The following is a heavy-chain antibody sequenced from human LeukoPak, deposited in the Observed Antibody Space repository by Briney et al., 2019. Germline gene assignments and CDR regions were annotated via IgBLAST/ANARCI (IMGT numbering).Heavy chain of an antibody. CDR2: ISSSGSAI. J-gene: IGHJ6*03. V-gene: IGHV3-11*01. Sequence: GGSLRLSCAASGCTFSDYYMSWIRQPPGKGLEGVSYISSSGSAIYYADSLKGRCILSRDNPKTSLYLQMNSLRAEDTAVYYCARVVAAPPLRYYYYMDVWGKGTTVTVSS. D-gene: IGHD6-6*01. CDR1: GCTFSDYY. CDR3: ARVVAAPPLRYYYYMDV.